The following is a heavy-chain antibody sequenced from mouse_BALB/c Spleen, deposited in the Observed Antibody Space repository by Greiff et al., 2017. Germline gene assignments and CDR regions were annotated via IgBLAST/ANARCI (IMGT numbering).Heavy chain of an antibody. CDR2: IYPGDGDT. V-gene: IGHV1-87*01. J-gene: IGHJ4*01. Sequence: QVQLQQSGAELARPGASVKLSCKASGYTFTSYWMQWVKQRPGQGLEWIGAIYPGDGDTRYTQKFKGKATLTADKSSSTAYMQLSSLASEDSAVYYCARLGRYDTGYAMDYWGQGTSVTVSS. CDR3: ARLGRYDTGYAMDY. CDR1: GYTFTSYW. D-gene: IGHD2-14*01.